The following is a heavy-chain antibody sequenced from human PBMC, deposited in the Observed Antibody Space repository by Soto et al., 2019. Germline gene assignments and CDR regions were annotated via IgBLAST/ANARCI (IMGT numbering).Heavy chain of an antibody. Sequence: PGESLKISCKGSGYSFISYWIGWVRQMPGKGLEWMGIIYPGDSDTRYSPSFQGQVTISADKSISTAYLQWSSLKASDTAMYYCARPYYYDSSGYYLDAFDIWGQGTMVTVSS. V-gene: IGHV5-51*01. CDR1: GYSFISYW. D-gene: IGHD3-22*01. J-gene: IGHJ3*02. CDR2: IYPGDSDT. CDR3: ARPYYYDSSGYYLDAFDI.